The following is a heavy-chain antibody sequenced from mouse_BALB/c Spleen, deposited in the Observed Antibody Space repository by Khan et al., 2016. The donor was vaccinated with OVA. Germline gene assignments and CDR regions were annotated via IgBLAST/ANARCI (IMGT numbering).Heavy chain of an antibody. CDR3: ARDYYGNYYFDY. D-gene: IGHD2-1*01. V-gene: IGHV3-6*02. Sequence: EVQLQESGPGLVKPSQSLSLTCSVTGYSFTSGYYWNWIRQFPGNKLEWMGYIRYDGNNNYSPSLKNRISITRDTSKNQFFLKLNYVTTEDTDTDYWARDYYGNYYFDYWGQGTTLTVSS. J-gene: IGHJ2*01. CDR2: IRYDGNN. CDR1: GYSFTSGYY.